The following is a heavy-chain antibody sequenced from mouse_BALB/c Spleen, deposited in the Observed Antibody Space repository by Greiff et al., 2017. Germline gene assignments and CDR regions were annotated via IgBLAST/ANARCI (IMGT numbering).Heavy chain of an antibody. CDR2: ISSGGSYT. Sequence: DVQLVESGGGLVKPGGSLKLSCAASGFTFSSYAMSWVRQTPEKRLEWVATISSGGSYTYYPDSVKGRFTISRDNAKNTLYLQMSSLRSEDTAMYYCARSTMITTGYFDYWGQGTTLTVSS. CDR1: GFTFSSYA. V-gene: IGHV5-9-3*01. J-gene: IGHJ2*01. CDR3: ARSTMITTGYFDY. D-gene: IGHD2-4*01.